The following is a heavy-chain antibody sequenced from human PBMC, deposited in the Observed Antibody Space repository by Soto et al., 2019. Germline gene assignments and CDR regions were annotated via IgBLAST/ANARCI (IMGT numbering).Heavy chain of an antibody. CDR2: IIPIFGTA. J-gene: IGHJ5*02. V-gene: IGHV1-69*13. Sequence: SVKVSCKAHGDTFTSYYLNWVRQAPGQGLEWMGGIIPIFGTANYAQKFQGRVTITADESTSTAYMELSSLRSEDTAVYYCVRGGSGSYEWFDPWGQGTLVTVSS. D-gene: IGHD1-26*01. CDR3: VRGGSGSYEWFDP. CDR1: GDTFTSYY.